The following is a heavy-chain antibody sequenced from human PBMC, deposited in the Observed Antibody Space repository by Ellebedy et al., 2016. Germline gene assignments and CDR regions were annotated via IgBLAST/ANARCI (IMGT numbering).Heavy chain of an antibody. D-gene: IGHD6-19*01. V-gene: IGHV3-66*01. CDR1: GFTVSGNY. CDR3: GRGNAVPGPEPLDY. J-gene: IGHJ4*02. Sequence: GGSLRLSCAASGFTVSGNYMSWVRQAPGKGLEWVSVLYSGGTLYYADSVKGRFTISRDDFKNTLYLQMNSLRAEDTAIYFCGRGNAVPGPEPLDYWGQGTLVTVSS. CDR2: LYSGGTL.